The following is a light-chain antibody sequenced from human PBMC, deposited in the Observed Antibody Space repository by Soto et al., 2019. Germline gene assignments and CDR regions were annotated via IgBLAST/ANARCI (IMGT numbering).Light chain of an antibody. V-gene: IGLV2-23*01. CDR2: EGS. CDR1: SSDVGSYNL. Sequence: QSALTQPASVSGSPGQSITISCTGTSSDVGSYNLVSWYQQHPGKAPKLMIYEGSKRPSGVSNRFSGSKSGNAASLAISGVQAEDEADCYCCSYAGSSTDVVFGGGTKLTVL. CDR3: CSYAGSSTDVV. J-gene: IGLJ2*01.